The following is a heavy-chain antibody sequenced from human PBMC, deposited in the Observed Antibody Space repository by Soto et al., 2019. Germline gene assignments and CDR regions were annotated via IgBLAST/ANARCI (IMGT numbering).Heavy chain of an antibody. D-gene: IGHD1-26*01. J-gene: IGHJ3*01. CDR2: IYSDGTST. CDR3: ARGDRGAFDL. Sequence: EVQLVESGGGLVQPGESLRLSCAASGFTFDYYWMHWVRQAPGKGLVWVSRIYSDGTSTNYADSVKGRFTISRDNAKNTVSLQMNSLRADDTAVYYCARGDRGAFDLWGQGTVVTVSS. CDR1: GFTFDYYW. V-gene: IGHV3-74*01.